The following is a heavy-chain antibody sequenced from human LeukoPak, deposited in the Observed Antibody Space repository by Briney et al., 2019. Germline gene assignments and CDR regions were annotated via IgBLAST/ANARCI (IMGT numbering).Heavy chain of an antibody. CDR3: AKAVDVWGSYRPYYFDY. Sequence: GGSLRLSXVASGFTFSSYAMSWVRQSPGKGLEWVSAISGSGGSTYYADSVKGRFTISKDNSKNTLYLQMNSLRAEDTAVYYCAKAVDVWGSYRPYYFDYWGQGTLVTVSS. D-gene: IGHD3-16*02. CDR1: GFTFSSYA. CDR2: ISGSGGST. J-gene: IGHJ4*02. V-gene: IGHV3-23*01.